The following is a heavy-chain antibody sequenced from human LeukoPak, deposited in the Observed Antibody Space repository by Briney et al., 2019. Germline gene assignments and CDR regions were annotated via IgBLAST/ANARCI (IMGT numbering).Heavy chain of an antibody. CDR3: ARGDNSGPDYYYYMDV. V-gene: IGHV3-23*01. CDR2: ISNSGGTT. CDR1: GFTFSSYA. Sequence: GGSLRLSCAASGFTFSSYAMSWVRQAPGKGLEWVSTISNSGGTTYYADSVKGRFTISRDNAKNSLYLQMNSLRAEDTAVYYCARGDNSGPDYYYYMDVWGKGTTVTISS. D-gene: IGHD6-19*01. J-gene: IGHJ6*03.